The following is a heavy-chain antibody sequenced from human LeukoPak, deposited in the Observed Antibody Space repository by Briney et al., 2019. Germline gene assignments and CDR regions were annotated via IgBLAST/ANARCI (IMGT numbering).Heavy chain of an antibody. CDR1: GGSISSYY. D-gene: IGHD3-22*01. CDR3: ARVVPYDSSGYGPVYGMDV. CDR2: IYYSGST. J-gene: IGHJ6*02. V-gene: IGHV4-59*08. Sequence: PSETLSLTCTVSGGSISSYYWSWIRQPPGKGLEWIGYIYYSGSTNYNPSLKSRVTISVGTSKNQFSLKLSSVTAADTAVYYCARVVPYDSSGYGPVYGMDVWGQGTTVTVSS.